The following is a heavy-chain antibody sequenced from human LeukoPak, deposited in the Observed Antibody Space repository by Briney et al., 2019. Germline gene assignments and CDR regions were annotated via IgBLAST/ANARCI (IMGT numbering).Heavy chain of an antibody. CDR1: GFTFSNYA. D-gene: IGHD3-10*01. V-gene: IGHV3-23*01. CDR2: ISGGGDST. J-gene: IGHJ1*01. Sequence: PGGSLRLSCAASGFTFSNYAMSWVRQAPGKGLEWVSTISGGGDSTFYADSVTGRFTISRDNSKHTQYLQMNSLRAEDTAVYYCAKDRGYYGSGSYKEYFQHWGQGTLVTVSS. CDR3: AKDRGYYGSGSYKEYFQH.